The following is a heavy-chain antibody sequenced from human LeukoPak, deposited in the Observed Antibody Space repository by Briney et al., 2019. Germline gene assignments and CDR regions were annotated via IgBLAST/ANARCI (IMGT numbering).Heavy chain of an antibody. CDR1: GGSISSHY. V-gene: IGHV4-59*11. J-gene: IGHJ4*02. CDR2: LYYTGST. Sequence: SETLSLTCTVSGGSISSHYWSWIRQPPGKGLEWIGYLYYTGSTNYNPSLKSRVTLSVDTSKNNFSLKMSSVTAADTAVYYCARAVSSCYFDYWGQGTLVTVSS. CDR3: ARAVSSCYFDY. D-gene: IGHD6-13*01.